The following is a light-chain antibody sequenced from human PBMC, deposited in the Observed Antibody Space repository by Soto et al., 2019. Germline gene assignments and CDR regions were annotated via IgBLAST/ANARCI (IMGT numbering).Light chain of an antibody. J-gene: IGLJ2*01. Sequence: QSALTQPASVSGSPGQSITISCTGSSNDVGGYNYVSWYQQHPGKAPKLMIYKDSKRPSGVSNRFSGSKSGNTASLTISGLQAEDEADYYCSSYTTSTTLLFGGGTKLTVL. V-gene: IGLV2-14*01. CDR1: SNDVGGYNY. CDR2: KDS. CDR3: SSYTTSTTLL.